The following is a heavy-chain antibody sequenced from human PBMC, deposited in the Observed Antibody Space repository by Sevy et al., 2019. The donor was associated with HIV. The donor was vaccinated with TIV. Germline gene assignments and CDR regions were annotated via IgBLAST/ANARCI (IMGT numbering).Heavy chain of an antibody. J-gene: IGHJ4*02. CDR2: ITNSGSTI. V-gene: IGHV3-48*03. Sequence: GGSLRLSCTASGFTFSSYEMNWVRQAPGKGLEWVSYITNSGSTIYYSDSVKGRFTISRDNARNSLYLQMNSLRADDTAVYYCARDLPPSATTVAHFDYWGRGTLVTVSS. CDR1: GFTFSSYE. D-gene: IGHD4-17*01. CDR3: ARDLPPSATTVAHFDY.